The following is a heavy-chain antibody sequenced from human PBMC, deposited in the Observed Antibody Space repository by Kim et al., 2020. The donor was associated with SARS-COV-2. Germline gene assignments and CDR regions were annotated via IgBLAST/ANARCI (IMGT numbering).Heavy chain of an antibody. CDR3: AKDEEMATTYFDY. J-gene: IGHJ4*02. D-gene: IGHD5-12*01. Sequence: YANSVKGRFPNSRDNSKNSLYLQMNSLGAEDTAVYYCAKDEEMATTYFDYWGQGTLVTVSS. V-gene: IGHV3-30*02.